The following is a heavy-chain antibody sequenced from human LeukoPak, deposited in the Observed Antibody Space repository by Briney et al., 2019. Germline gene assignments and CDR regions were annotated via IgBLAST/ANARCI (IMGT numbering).Heavy chain of an antibody. CDR1: GGSIKNYY. D-gene: IGHD4-23*01. J-gene: IGHJ5*02. Sequence: SETLSLTCSVSGGSIKNYYWSWIRQPPGKGLEWLGNIYFGGTTDYNSSLKSRLTISVDTFKDQLSLNLQSVTAADTATYYCARHRSDTGGKKGVNWFDPWGQGTLVTVSS. CDR3: ARHRSDTGGKKGVNWFDP. CDR2: IYFGGTT. V-gene: IGHV4-59*01.